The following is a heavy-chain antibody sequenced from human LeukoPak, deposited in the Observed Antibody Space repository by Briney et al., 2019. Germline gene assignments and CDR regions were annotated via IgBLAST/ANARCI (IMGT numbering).Heavy chain of an antibody. V-gene: IGHV3-30*07. Sequence: GRSLRLSCAASGFTFSSHAMHWVRQAPGKGLEWVAVISYDGSNKYYADSVKGRFTISRDNSKNTLYLQMNSLRAEDTAVYYCAKGVAVASPYYFDYWGQGTLATVSS. CDR1: GFTFSSHA. D-gene: IGHD6-19*01. CDR2: ISYDGSNK. CDR3: AKGVAVASPYYFDY. J-gene: IGHJ4*02.